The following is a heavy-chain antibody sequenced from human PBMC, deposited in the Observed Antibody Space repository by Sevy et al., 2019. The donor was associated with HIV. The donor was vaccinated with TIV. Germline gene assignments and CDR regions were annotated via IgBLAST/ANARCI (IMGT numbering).Heavy chain of an antibody. V-gene: IGHV3-13*01. D-gene: IGHD6-13*01. CDR3: ARETAADAFDV. CDR2: IGLSGDT. J-gene: IGHJ3*01. Sequence: GGSLRLSCAATAFTFSSYDMHWVRQVAGKGLEWVSSIGLSGDTCFAGSVKGRFTISRDNVKNYLYLQMSSLRAGDTAVYYCARETAADAFDVWGQGTFVTVSS. CDR1: AFTFSSYD.